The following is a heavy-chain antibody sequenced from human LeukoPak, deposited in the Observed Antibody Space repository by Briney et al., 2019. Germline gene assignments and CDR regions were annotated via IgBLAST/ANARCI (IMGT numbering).Heavy chain of an antibody. J-gene: IGHJ6*03. V-gene: IGHV3-23*01. CDR2: ISDSGSTT. Sequence: RTGGSLRLSCAASGFTFSSYGMSWVRRAPGKGLEWVSSISDSGSTTYYPDSVKGRFSVSRDNSKNTFYLQMNSLRAEDTAVYYCAKRTSYHIDVWGKGTTVTVSS. CDR3: AKRTSYHIDV. CDR1: GFTFSSYG.